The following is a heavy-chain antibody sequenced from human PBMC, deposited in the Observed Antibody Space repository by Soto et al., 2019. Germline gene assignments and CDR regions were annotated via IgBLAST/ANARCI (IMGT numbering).Heavy chain of an antibody. CDR2: IYSGDSQT. CDR1: GYSFTTNW. CDR3: ARPFQGFDY. Sequence: GESLKISCKDSGYSFTTNWIAWVRQMPGKGLEWMGVIYSGDSQTKYSPAFQGQVTISVDKSIKTAYLQWSSLKASDTAMYYCARPFQGFDYWGQGTLLTVS. J-gene: IGHJ4*02. V-gene: IGHV5-51*01.